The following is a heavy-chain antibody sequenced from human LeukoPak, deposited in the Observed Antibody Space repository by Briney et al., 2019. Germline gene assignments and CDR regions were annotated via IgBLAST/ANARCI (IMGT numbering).Heavy chain of an antibody. CDR1: GFTFSSYA. D-gene: IGHD6-19*01. CDR2: ISGSGGST. Sequence: AGGSLRLSCAASGFTFSSYAMSWVRQAPGKGLEWVSAISGSGGSTYYADSVKGRFTISRDNSKNTLYLQMNSLRAEDTAVYYCAKVGPYSSGWYGAVDDAFDIWGQGTMVTVSS. V-gene: IGHV3-23*01. CDR3: AKVGPYSSGWYGAVDDAFDI. J-gene: IGHJ3*02.